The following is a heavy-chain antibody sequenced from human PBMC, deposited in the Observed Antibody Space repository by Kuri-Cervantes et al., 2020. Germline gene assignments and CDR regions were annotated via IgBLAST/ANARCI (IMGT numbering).Heavy chain of an antibody. CDR3: ARGDYYGSGSYYIPLYYYYYGMDV. D-gene: IGHD3-10*01. V-gene: IGHV3-30-3*01. CDR2: ISYDGSNK. J-gene: IGHJ6*02. CDR1: GFTFSSYA. Sequence: GESLKISCAASGFTFSSYAMHRVRQAPGKGLEWVAVISYDGSNKYYADSVKGRFTISRDNPKNTLYLQMNSLRAEDTAVYYCARGDYYGSGSYYIPLYYYYYGMDVWGQGTTVTVSS.